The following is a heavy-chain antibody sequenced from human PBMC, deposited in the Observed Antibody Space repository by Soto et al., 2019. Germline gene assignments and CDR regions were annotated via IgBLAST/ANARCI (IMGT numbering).Heavy chain of an antibody. CDR2: IYYSGST. D-gene: IGHD3-10*01. V-gene: IGHV4-30-4*01. J-gene: IGHJ4*02. CDR1: GGSMSSGDYY. Sequence: PSETLSLTCSVSGGSMSSGDYYWSCIRQPPGKGLEWIGYIYYSGSTFYNPSLESRVTISADTSKNQFSLRLSSVTAADTAVYYCARGSTYYGMGIWGQGTLVTVSS. CDR3: ARGSTYYGMGI.